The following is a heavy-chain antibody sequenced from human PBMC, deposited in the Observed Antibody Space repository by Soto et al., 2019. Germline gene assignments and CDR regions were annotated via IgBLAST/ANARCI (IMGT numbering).Heavy chain of an antibody. J-gene: IGHJ4*01. CDR3: ARSGGSYNFDA. Sequence: SETLSLTCTVSSGSVSTYYWSWIRQPAGKGLEWIGRIFINGNTNYNPSLRSRVTMSVDTSKGQFSLNLTSVTAADTAVYFCARSGGSYNFDAWGPGILLTVSS. V-gene: IGHV4-4*07. D-gene: IGHD2-15*01. CDR1: SGSVSTYY. CDR2: IFINGNT.